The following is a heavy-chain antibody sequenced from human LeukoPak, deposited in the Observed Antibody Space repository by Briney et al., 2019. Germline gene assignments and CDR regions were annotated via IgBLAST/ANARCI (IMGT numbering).Heavy chain of an antibody. CDR1: GFTFSGYA. V-gene: IGHV3-64*01. CDR2: ISDNGGST. J-gene: IGHJ4*02. CDR3: ARGVGYFDSTGYFMYYFDY. D-gene: IGHD3-22*01. Sequence: GGSLRLSCAASGFTFSGYAMHWVRQAPGKGLEYVSAISDNGGSTNYANSVKVRFTISRANSKNTLYLQMGSLRPEDMAVYYCARGVGYFDSTGYFMYYFDYWGQGALVTVSS.